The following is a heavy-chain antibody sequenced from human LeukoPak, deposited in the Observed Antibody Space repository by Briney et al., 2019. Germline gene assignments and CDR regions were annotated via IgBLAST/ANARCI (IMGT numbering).Heavy chain of an antibody. CDR1: GFTVSSNY. CDR2: IYSGGST. CDR3: ARVKVDSLLRYFDWLSPGYYGKDV. V-gene: IGHV3-53*01. D-gene: IGHD3-9*01. J-gene: IGHJ6*02. Sequence: PGGSLRLSCAASGFTVSSNYMSWVRQAPGKGLEWVSVIYSGGSTYYADSVKGRFTISRDNSKNTLYLQMNSLRAEDTAVYYCARVKVDSLLRYFDWLSPGYYGKDVWGQGTTVTVSS.